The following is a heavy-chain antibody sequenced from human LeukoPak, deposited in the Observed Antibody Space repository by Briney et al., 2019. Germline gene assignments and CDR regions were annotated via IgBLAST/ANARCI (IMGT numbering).Heavy chain of an antibody. D-gene: IGHD3-10*01. Sequence: GSLILSCAASGFTFSSYAMNWVRQAPGKGLEWVAFISYDGSNKYYADSVKGRFTISRDNSKNTLYLQMNSLRAEDTAVYYCASQGGLLWFGELSGGMDVWGQGTTVTVSS. CDR3: ASQGGLLWFGELSGGMDV. J-gene: IGHJ6*02. CDR1: GFTFSSYA. CDR2: ISYDGSNK. V-gene: IGHV3-30-3*01.